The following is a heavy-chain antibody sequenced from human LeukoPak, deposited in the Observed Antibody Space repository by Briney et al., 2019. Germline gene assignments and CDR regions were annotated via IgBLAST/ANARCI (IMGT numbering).Heavy chain of an antibody. V-gene: IGHV1-18*04. CDR1: GYTFTSYY. J-gene: IGHJ5*02. CDR3: ARAWIVGATENWFDP. Sequence: GASVKVSCKASGYTFTSYYMHWVRQAPGQGLEWMGWISAYNGNTNYAQRLQGRVTMTTDTSTSTAYMELRSLRSDDTAVYYCARAWIVGATENWFDPWGQGTLVTVSS. D-gene: IGHD1-26*01. CDR2: ISAYNGNT.